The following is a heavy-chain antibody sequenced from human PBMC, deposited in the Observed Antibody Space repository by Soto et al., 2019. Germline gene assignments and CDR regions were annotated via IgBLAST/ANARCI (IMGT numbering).Heavy chain of an antibody. V-gene: IGHV1-18*04. CDR2: INPYNANT. CDR3: ARDRVAGIWGDAFDI. D-gene: IGHD3-16*01. Sequence: QVQLVQSGTEVKKPGASVKVSCKTSGYTFTNHGINWVRQAPGQGLEGMGRINPYNANTNYAQKLQGRVTMTTDTATTTAYMDLRSLTSDDTAAYYCARDRVAGIWGDAFDIWGQGTVVTVSS. J-gene: IGHJ3*02. CDR1: GYTFTNHG.